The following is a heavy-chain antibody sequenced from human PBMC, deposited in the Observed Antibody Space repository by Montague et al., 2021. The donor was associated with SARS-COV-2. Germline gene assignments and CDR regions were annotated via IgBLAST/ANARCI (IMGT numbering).Heavy chain of an antibody. Sequence: SLRLSCAACGFTFNNYAMNWVRQAPGKGLEWVSVIASGGRSTFYSDSVKGRFTISRDNSKDTLYLQMYSLRPEDTAIYYCAKDPVPVAGRYFDYWGQGTLVTVSS. D-gene: IGHD6-19*01. CDR3: AKDPVPVAGRYFDY. J-gene: IGHJ4*02. V-gene: IGHV3-23*03. CDR2: IASGGRST. CDR1: GFTFNNYA.